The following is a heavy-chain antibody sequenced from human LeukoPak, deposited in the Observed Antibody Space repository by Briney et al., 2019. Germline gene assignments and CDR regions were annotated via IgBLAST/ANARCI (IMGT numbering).Heavy chain of an antibody. J-gene: IGHJ5*02. CDR2: IYHSGST. CDR1: GYSISSGYY. Sequence: SETLSLTCTVSGYSISSGYYWGWIRQPPGRGLEWIGSIYHSGSTYYNPSLKSRVTISVDTSKNQFSLKLSSVTAADTAVYYCAREGSGSYTNWFDPWGQGTLVTVSS. D-gene: IGHD3-10*01. CDR3: AREGSGSYTNWFDP. V-gene: IGHV4-38-2*02.